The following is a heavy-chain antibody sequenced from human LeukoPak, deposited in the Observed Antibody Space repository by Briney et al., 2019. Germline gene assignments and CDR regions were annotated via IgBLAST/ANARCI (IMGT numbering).Heavy chain of an antibody. J-gene: IGHJ5*02. CDR2: IYPGDSDT. V-gene: IGHV5-51*01. Sequence: GESLKISCKGSGYSFTNYWIGWVRQMPGKGLEWMGIIYPGDSDTKYSPSFQGRVTISADKSISTAYLQWSSLKASDTAMYYCARTSMVRGVLDWFDPWGQGTLVTVSS. CDR3: ARTSMVRGVLDWFDP. CDR1: GYSFTNYW. D-gene: IGHD3-10*01.